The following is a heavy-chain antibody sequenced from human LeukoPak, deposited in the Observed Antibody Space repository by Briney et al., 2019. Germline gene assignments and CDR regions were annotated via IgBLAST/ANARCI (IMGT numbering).Heavy chain of an antibody. V-gene: IGHV4-38-2*01. D-gene: IGHD3-22*01. Sequence: PSETLSLTCAVSGYSISSGYYGGWIRQPPGEGLEWIGSIYHSGSTYYNPSLKSRVTISVDTSKNQFSLKLSSVTAADTAVYYCARHSLMIVVAYFDYWGQGTLVTVSS. J-gene: IGHJ4*02. CDR3: ARHSLMIVVAYFDY. CDR1: GYSISSGYY. CDR2: IYHSGST.